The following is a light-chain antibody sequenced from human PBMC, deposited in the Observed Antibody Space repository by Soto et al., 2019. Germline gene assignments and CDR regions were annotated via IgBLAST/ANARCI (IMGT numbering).Light chain of an antibody. Sequence: EIVLTQSPATLSLSPGERATLSCRTSQSVSTALAWYQQKPGQPPRLLIYDSSNRATGIPARFSGSGSGTDFPLTISSLEPEDSAVYYCQQRSVLFTFGGGTKVEIK. CDR3: QQRSVLFT. CDR1: QSVSTA. V-gene: IGKV3-11*01. J-gene: IGKJ4*02. CDR2: DSS.